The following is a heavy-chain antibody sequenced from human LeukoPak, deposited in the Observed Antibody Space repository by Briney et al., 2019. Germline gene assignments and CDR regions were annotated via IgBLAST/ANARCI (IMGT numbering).Heavy chain of an antibody. J-gene: IGHJ6*03. Sequence: PETLSLTCTVSGGSISSYYWSWIRQPPGKGLEWIGYIYYSGSTNYNPSLKSRVTISVDTSKNQFSLKLSSVTAADTAVYYCARDAGYCSGGSCYSWRDYYYYMDVWGKGTTVTVSS. CDR1: GGSISSYY. D-gene: IGHD2-15*01. V-gene: IGHV4-59*01. CDR2: IYYSGST. CDR3: ARDAGYCSGGSCYSWRDYYYYMDV.